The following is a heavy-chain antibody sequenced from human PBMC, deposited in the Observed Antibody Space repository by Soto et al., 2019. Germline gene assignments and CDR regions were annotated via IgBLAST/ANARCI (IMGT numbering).Heavy chain of an antibody. CDR3: TTASWMYCTSTSCPFDY. CDR1: GFSFSNAW. V-gene: IGHV3-15*07. D-gene: IGHD2-2*01. J-gene: IGHJ4*02. Sequence: EAQLAESGGGLAKPGGSLRLSCAASGFSFSNAWMNWVRQAPGKGLEWVGRIKSRTDGGTTDFAAPVKGRFTISRDDSKNTVYLEMNSLKTEDTAVYYCTTASWMYCTSTSCPFDYWGQGTLVTVSS. CDR2: IKSRTDGGTT.